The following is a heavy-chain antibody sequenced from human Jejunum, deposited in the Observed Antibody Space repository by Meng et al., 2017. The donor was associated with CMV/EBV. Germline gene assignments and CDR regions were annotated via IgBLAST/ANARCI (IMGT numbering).Heavy chain of an antibody. J-gene: IGHJ6*02. V-gene: IGHV5-51*01. CDR3: ARPIIASRSGYQYGMDV. Sequence: FTSYWIGWVRQMPGKGLEWMGIIYPDDSETRYGPSFQGQVTISADKSISTAYLQWSSLKASDTAIYYCARPIIASRSGYQYGMDVWGQGTTVTVS. CDR2: IYPDDSET. CDR1: FTSYW.